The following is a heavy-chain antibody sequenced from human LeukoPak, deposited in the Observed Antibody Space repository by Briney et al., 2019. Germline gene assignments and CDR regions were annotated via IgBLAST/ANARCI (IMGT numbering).Heavy chain of an antibody. Sequence: SETLCLTCAVYGGSFSGYYWSWIRQPPGKGLEWIGEINHSGSTNYNPSLKSRVTISVDTSKNQFSLKLSSVTAADTAVYYCARVGVLYDILTGYPTPFEDWGQGTLVTVSS. CDR2: INHSGST. CDR1: GGSFSGYY. V-gene: IGHV4-34*01. CDR3: ARVGVLYDILTGYPTPFED. J-gene: IGHJ4*02. D-gene: IGHD3-9*01.